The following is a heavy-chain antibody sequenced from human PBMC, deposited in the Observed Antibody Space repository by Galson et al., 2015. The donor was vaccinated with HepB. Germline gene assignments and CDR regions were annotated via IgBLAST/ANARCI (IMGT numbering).Heavy chain of an antibody. V-gene: IGHV3-23*01. CDR1: GFTFSSYA. Sequence: SLRLSCATSGFTFSSYAMNWVRQAPGRGLEWVSGISGSGGDTDSADSVKGRFTISRDNSENTLYLQMNSVRAEDTAVYYCAKDGGYSSRWPTNYYYHYAMDVWGQGTTVIVSS. J-gene: IGHJ6*02. CDR2: ISGSGGDT. D-gene: IGHD6-13*01. CDR3: AKDGGYSSRWPTNYYYHYAMDV.